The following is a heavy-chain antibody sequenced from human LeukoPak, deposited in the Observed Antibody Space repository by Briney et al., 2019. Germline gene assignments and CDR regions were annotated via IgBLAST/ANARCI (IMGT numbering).Heavy chain of an antibody. CDR2: ISSGAGTT. D-gene: IGHD6-19*01. CDR3: AKDLEQSYSGWCASYNA. CDR1: GFTFSSYA. J-gene: IGHJ5*02. Sequence: PGGSLRLSCAASGFTFSSYAMSWVRQVPGKRLEWVSAISSGAGTTGYADSVKGRFTISRVNSKSTIYLQMNSLRVEDTAVYYCAKDLEQSYSGWCASYNAWGQGTLVTVSS. V-gene: IGHV3-23*01.